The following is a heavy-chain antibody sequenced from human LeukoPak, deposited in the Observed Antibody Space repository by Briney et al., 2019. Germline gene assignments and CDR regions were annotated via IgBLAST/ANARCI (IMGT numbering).Heavy chain of an antibody. D-gene: IGHD2/OR15-2a*01. CDR3: ARDFGPRPLSNIDY. CDR2: ISYDGSNK. V-gene: IGHV3-30*04. J-gene: IGHJ4*02. CDR1: GFTFSSYA. Sequence: GRSLRLSCAASGFTFSSYAMHWVRQAPGKGLEWVAVISYDGSNKYYADSVKGRFTISRDNSKNTLYLQMNSLRAEDTAVYYCARDFGPRPLSNIDYWGQGTLVTVSS.